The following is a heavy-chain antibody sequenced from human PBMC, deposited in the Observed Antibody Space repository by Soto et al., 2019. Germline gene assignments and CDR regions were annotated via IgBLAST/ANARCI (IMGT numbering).Heavy chain of an antibody. D-gene: IGHD1-1*01. V-gene: IGHV3-53*01. J-gene: IGHJ4*02. CDR1: GFTVSNNY. CDR2: IYTGGSA. Sequence: EVRLVESGGGLIQPGGSLRLSCAASGFTVSNNYMSWVRQAPGKGLEWISVIYTGGSAYYADSVKGRFTISRDNSKNTLQLQMNSLRAEDTAVYYCASGSLFSRSRDDFWGQGTLVTVSS. CDR3: ASGSLFSRSRDDF.